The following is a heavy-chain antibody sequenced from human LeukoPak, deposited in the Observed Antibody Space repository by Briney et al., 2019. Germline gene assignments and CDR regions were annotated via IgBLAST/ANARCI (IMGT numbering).Heavy chain of an antibody. V-gene: IGHV4-61*02. CDR2: IHTSGDT. CDR3: VRDWNGDYFDY. J-gene: IGHJ4*02. D-gene: IGHD1-1*01. Sequence: SQTLSLTCTVSGDSISSGRYYWTWLRQPAGKALEWIGRIHTSGDTNYSPSLKSRVTISRDTSKNQFSLRLTSVAAADTAVYYCVRDWNGDYFDYWCQGTLVSVSS. CDR1: GDSISSGRYY.